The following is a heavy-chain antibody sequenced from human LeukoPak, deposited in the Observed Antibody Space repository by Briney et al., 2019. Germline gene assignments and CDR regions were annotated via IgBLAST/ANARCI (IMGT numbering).Heavy chain of an antibody. V-gene: IGHV4-38-2*02. J-gene: IGHJ4*02. CDR2: IYHSGST. Sequence: SETLSLTCTVSGYSISSGYYWGWIRQPPGKGLEWIGSIYHSGSTNYNPSLKSRVTMSVDTSKNQFSLKLSSVTAADTAVYYCARDRGWLVSPLDYWGQGTLVTVSS. CDR1: GYSISSGYY. D-gene: IGHD6-19*01. CDR3: ARDRGWLVSPLDY.